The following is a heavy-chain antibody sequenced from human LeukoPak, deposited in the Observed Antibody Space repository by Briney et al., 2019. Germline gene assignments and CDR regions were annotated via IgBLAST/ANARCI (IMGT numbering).Heavy chain of an antibody. CDR1: VYTFTSYV. D-gene: IGHD3-9*01. CDR2: ISAYNGNT. J-gene: IGHJ4*02. V-gene: IGHV1-18*04. CDR3: ARDEGVLRYFDWLFGFDY. Sequence: SVKVSCKASVYTFTSYVISEVGQARGQGLEGMGWISAYNGNTNNPQKLQGRVTMTTDTSTSTAYMELRSLRSDDTAVYYCARDEGVLRYFDWLFGFDYWGQGTLVTVSS.